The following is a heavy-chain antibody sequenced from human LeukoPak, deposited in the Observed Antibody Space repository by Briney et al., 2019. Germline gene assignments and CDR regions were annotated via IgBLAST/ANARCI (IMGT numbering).Heavy chain of an antibody. CDR1: GGSISSSSYY. J-gene: IGHJ4*02. Sequence: SETLSLTCTVSGGSISSSSYYWGWIRQPPGKGLEWIGSIYHSGSTYYNPSLKSRVTISVDTSKNQFSLKLSSVTAADTAVYYCARLQPPFDYGDYLDYWGQGTLVTVSS. V-gene: IGHV4-39*01. CDR2: IYHSGST. CDR3: ARLQPPFDYGDYLDY. D-gene: IGHD4-17*01.